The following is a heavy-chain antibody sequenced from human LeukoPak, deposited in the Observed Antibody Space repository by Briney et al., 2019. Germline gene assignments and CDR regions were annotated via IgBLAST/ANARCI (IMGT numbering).Heavy chain of an antibody. CDR1: GFTLSSYW. V-gene: IGHV3-7*01. D-gene: IGHD1-26*01. CDR2: IKQDGSEK. Sequence: PGGSLRLSCAASGFTLSSYWMTWIRQAPGKGLDWLANIKQDGSEKYSVDSVKGRFTISRDNPKKSLYLQMNSLRAEDAAVYYCARHSGTYFEYWGQGTLATVSS. J-gene: IGHJ4*02. CDR3: ARHSGTYFEY.